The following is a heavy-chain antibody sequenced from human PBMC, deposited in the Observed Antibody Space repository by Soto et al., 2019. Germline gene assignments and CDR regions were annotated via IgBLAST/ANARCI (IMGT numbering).Heavy chain of an antibody. V-gene: IGHV1-46*01. J-gene: IGHJ4*02. Sequence: QVQLVQSGAEVKKPGASVKLSCRTSGYTFTHYYIHWVRQAPGQGLEWLAIINPASGSTNYAQDCQGRVTLTMDTSTTTVYMELSGLKAADTAIFYCARDLAAGDYWGQGTLVTVSS. CDR2: INPASGST. CDR3: ARDLAAGDY. CDR1: GYTFTHYY. D-gene: IGHD6-13*01.